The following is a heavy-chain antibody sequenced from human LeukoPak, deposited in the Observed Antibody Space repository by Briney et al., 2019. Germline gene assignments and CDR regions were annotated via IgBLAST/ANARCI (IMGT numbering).Heavy chain of an antibody. D-gene: IGHD1-26*01. V-gene: IGHV4-4*02. CDR3: SRESGAFSPFGY. CDR2: ISLSGLT. Sequence: SETLSLTCGVSGGSISSTNWWSWVRQPPGQGLEWIGEISLSGLTNYNPSLKSRVTMSLDKSKNHLSLDLTSVTAADTAVYYCSRESGAFSPFGYWGRGTLVTVSS. CDR1: GGSISSTNW. J-gene: IGHJ4*02.